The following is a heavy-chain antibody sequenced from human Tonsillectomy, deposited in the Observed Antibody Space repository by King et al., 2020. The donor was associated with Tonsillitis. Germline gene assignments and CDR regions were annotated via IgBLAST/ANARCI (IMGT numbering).Heavy chain of an antibody. D-gene: IGHD6-19*01. Sequence: GQLVESGGGVVQPGRSLRLSCVASGFTFSNYGIHWVLQDPGKGLEWATVVWYDGTIKYYADSVQGRFTISRDNSKKTVYLQMNSLRAEDTAVYYCARDQGAGLDHWGQGSPVTVSS. CDR1: GFTFSNYG. CDR3: ARDQGAGLDH. CDR2: VWYDGTIK. J-gene: IGHJ4*02. V-gene: IGHV3-33*08.